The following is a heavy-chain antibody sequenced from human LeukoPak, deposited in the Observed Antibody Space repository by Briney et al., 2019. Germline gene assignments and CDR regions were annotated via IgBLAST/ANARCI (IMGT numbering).Heavy chain of an antibody. V-gene: IGHV3-23*01. CDR1: GFTFSSYA. CDR2: INYSGGST. Sequence: GGSLRLSCAASGFTFSSYAMSWVRQAPGKGLEWVSSINYSGGSTFYADSVKGRFTISRDNSDNTLYLQMNSLRAEDTAVYYCASTLRFYFDYWGQGTLVTVSS. CDR3: ASTLRFYFDY. D-gene: IGHD5-12*01. J-gene: IGHJ4*02.